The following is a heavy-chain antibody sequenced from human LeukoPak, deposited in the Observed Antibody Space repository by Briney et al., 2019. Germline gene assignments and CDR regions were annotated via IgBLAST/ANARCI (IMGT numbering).Heavy chain of an antibody. V-gene: IGHV4-4*02. J-gene: IGHJ4*02. CDR3: ARKDYYDPYYFDY. D-gene: IGHD3-22*01. Sequence: SGTLSLTCAVSGGSISSSNWWSWVRQPPGKGLEWIGEIYHSGSTNYNPSLKSRVTISVDKSKNQFSLKLSSVTAADTAVYYCARKDYYDPYYFDYWGQGTLVTVSS. CDR2: IYHSGST. CDR1: GGSISSSNW.